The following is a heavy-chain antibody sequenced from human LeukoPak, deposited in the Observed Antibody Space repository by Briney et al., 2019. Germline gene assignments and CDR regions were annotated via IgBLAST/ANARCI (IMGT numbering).Heavy chain of an antibody. Sequence: PGGSLRLSCAASGFTFSGYYMSWIRQAPGKRLEWVSYICDSGRTIYYADSVKGRFTISRDNAKNSVYLQMNNLRAEDTAVYYCARDRLGDYDHSGYYDKWGQGTLVTVSS. J-gene: IGHJ4*02. CDR1: GFTFSGYY. D-gene: IGHD3-22*01. CDR3: ARDRLGDYDHSGYYDK. CDR2: ICDSGRTI. V-gene: IGHV3-11*01.